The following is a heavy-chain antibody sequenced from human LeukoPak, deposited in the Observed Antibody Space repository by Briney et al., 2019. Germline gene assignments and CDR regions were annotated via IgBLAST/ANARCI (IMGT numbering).Heavy chain of an antibody. V-gene: IGHV1-2*02. D-gene: IGHD2-2*01. Sequence: ASVKVSCKASGYTFTDYYMHWVRQAPGQGFEWMGWINPTDGDTNYAQKFQGRVTMTRDTSISTAHMEVSRLRSDDTAVYYCARANFLYCSSSTCLFDYWGQGTLVTVSS. J-gene: IGHJ4*02. CDR1: GYTFTDYY. CDR2: INPTDGDT. CDR3: ARANFLYCSSSTCLFDY.